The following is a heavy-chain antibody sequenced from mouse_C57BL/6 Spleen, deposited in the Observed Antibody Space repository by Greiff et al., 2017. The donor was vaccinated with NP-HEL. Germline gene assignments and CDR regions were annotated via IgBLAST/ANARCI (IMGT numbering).Heavy chain of an antibody. CDR3: ARDGYYAFDY. J-gene: IGHJ2*01. V-gene: IGHV1-54*01. Sequence: VQLQQSGAELVRPGTSVKVSCKASGYAFTNYLIEWVKQRPGQGLEWIGVLNPGSGGTNYNEKFKGKATLTADKSSSTAYMQLSSLTSEDSAVYFCARDGYYAFDYWGQGTTLTVSS. CDR2: LNPGSGGT. D-gene: IGHD2-3*01. CDR1: GYAFTNYL.